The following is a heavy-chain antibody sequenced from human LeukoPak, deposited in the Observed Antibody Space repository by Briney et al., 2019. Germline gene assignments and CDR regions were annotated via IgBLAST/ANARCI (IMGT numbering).Heavy chain of an antibody. CDR1: GFTFSSYW. J-gene: IGHJ4*02. Sequence: PGGSLRLSCAASGFTFSSYWMSWVRQAPGKGLEWVANIKQDGSEKYYVDSVKGRFTISRDNAKNSLYLQMNSLTSEDTAVYFCARVGITAATADSWGQGTLVTVSS. CDR2: IKQDGSEK. V-gene: IGHV3-7*03. CDR3: ARVGITAATADS. D-gene: IGHD6-25*01.